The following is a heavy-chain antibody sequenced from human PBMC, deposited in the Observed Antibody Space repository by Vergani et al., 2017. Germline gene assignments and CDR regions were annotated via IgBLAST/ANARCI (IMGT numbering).Heavy chain of an antibody. D-gene: IGHD1-26*01. Sequence: QVQLQESGPGLVKPSETLSLTCAVSGYSISSGYYWGWIRQPPGKGLEWIGSIYHSGSTYYNPSLKSRVTISVDTSKNQFSLKLSSVTAADTAVYYCASGGSSYAFDIWGQGTTVTGSS. CDR1: GYSISSGYY. J-gene: IGHJ3*02. CDR2: IYHSGST. CDR3: ASGGSSYAFDI. V-gene: IGHV4-38-2*01.